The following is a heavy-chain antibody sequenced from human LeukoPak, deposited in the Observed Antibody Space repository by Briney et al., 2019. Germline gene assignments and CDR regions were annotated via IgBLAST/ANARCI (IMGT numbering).Heavy chain of an antibody. D-gene: IGHD1-1*01. Sequence: SVKVSCKASGYTFTSYYINWVRQATGQGPEWMGWMNPNSGNTDYAQRFQGRVTMTRNTSISTAYMELSSLRSEDTAVYYCARAANWHDDDWFDPWGQGTLVTVSS. J-gene: IGHJ5*02. CDR2: MNPNSGNT. V-gene: IGHV1-8*01. CDR1: GYTFTSYY. CDR3: ARAANWHDDDWFDP.